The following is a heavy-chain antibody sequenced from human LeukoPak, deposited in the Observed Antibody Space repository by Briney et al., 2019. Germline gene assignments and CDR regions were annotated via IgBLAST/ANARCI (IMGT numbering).Heavy chain of an antibody. CDR3: ASVKWFGELLPFDY. D-gene: IGHD3-10*01. J-gene: IGHJ4*02. V-gene: IGHV3-23*01. Sequence: GGSLRLSCAASGFTFSSYAMSWVRQAPGKGLEGVSAISGSGGSTYYADSVKGRFTISRDNSKNTLYLQMNSLRAEDTAVYYCASVKWFGELLPFDYWGQGTLVTVSS. CDR1: GFTFSSYA. CDR2: ISGSGGST.